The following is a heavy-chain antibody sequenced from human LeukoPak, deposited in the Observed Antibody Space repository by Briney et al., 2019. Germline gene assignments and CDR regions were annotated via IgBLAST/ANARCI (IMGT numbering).Heavy chain of an antibody. CDR2: ISYDGSNK. V-gene: IGHV3-30*04. J-gene: IGHJ5*02. CDR1: GFTFSSYA. CDR3: ARDGYSSGWYVGWFDP. Sequence: PGRSLRLSCAASGFTFSSYAMHWVRQASGKGLEWVAVISYDGSNKYYADSVKGRFTISRDNSKNTLYLQMNSLRAEDTAVYYCARDGYSSGWYVGWFDPWGQGTLVTVSS. D-gene: IGHD6-19*01.